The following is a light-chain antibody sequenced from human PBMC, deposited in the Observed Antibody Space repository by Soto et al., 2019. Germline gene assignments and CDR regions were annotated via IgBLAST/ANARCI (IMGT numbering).Light chain of an antibody. CDR3: QQDGSSPGT. J-gene: IGKJ1*01. CDR2: DAS. Sequence: EVVLTQSPGTLSLSPGERATLSCRASQSVSSNYLAWYQQKPGRAPRLLIYDASNRATGIPDRFSGSGSGTDFTLTISRLEPEDFAMSYCQQDGSSPGTFGQGTKVYIK. CDR1: QSVSSNY. V-gene: IGKV3-20*01.